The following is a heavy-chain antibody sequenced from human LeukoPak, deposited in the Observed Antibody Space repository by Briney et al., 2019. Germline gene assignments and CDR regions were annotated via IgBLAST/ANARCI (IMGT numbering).Heavy chain of an antibody. Sequence: KNGGSLRLSCVASGFTFSDAWKSWVRQAPGKGLEWVGRIKSKINGGTIDYGAPVKGRFTISRDDSRNTLYLQMNSLKTEDTAVYYCTTRRQDGCWGQGTLVTVS. CDR1: GFTFSDAW. D-gene: IGHD6-25*01. J-gene: IGHJ4*02. CDR3: TTRRQDGC. V-gene: IGHV3-15*01. CDR2: IKSKINGGTI.